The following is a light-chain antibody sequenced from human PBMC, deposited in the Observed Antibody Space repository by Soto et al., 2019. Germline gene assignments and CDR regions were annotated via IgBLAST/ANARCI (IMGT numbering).Light chain of an antibody. CDR1: QSVSSSS. Sequence: ETVLTQSPGTLSLSPGERATLSCRASQSVSSSSLAWYQQKPGQAPRLLIFGASNRATGIPDRFSGSGSRTDFXXXXSXXXPEDFAVXXCQQYRTFGPGTKVDIK. CDR2: GAS. V-gene: IGKV3-20*01. CDR3: QQYRT. J-gene: IGKJ3*01.